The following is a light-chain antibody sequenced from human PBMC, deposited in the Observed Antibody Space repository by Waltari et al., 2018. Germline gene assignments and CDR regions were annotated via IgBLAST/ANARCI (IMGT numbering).Light chain of an antibody. V-gene: IGKV3-15*01. J-gene: IGKJ1*01. CDR1: QSVNDN. Sequence: EVVMTQSPATLSVSPGESVTLSCRASQSVNDNLAWYQQTVGQAPRLLIYGVSSRATGIPARFSGTGSGTDFTLTITSLQAEDFAVYYCQHYNKWPPWTFGQGTKVEFK. CDR3: QHYNKWPPWT. CDR2: GVS.